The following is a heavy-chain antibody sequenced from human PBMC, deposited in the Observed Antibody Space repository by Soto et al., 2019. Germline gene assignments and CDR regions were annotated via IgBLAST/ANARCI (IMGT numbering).Heavy chain of an antibody. D-gene: IGHD3-22*01. CDR2: ISYDGSDN. V-gene: IGHV3-30*03. J-gene: IGHJ4*02. CDR1: EFTFSGFG. CDR3: TALGYNDSSVGGGY. Sequence: VGSLRVSCAASEFTFSGFGMHWVRQAPGKGLEWVAVISYDGSDNYYADAVKGRFTISRDNSKNTLFLQMNRLRAEDTAVYYCTALGYNDSSVGGGYWGPGTLVTVSS.